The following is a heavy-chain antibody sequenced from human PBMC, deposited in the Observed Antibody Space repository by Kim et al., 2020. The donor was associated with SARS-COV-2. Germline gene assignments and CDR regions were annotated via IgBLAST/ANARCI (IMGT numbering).Heavy chain of an antibody. J-gene: IGHJ4*02. Sequence: YSNPSLKSRVTISVDTSKNQFSLKLSSVTAADTAVYYCARAVEMATFFDYWGQGTLVTVSS. V-gene: IGHV4-31*02. CDR3: ARAVEMATFFDY. D-gene: IGHD5-12*01.